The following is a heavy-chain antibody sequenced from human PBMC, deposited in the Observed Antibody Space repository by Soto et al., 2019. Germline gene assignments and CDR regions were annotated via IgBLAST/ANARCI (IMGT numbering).Heavy chain of an antibody. Sequence: ASVKVSCKASGYTFTSYAMHWVRQAPGQRLEWMGWINAGNGNTKYSQKFQGRVTITRDTSASTAYMELSSLRSEDTAVYYCARDLLQXVALADQAYYYYYGMDVWGQGTTVTVSS. D-gene: IGHD2-15*01. CDR2: INAGNGNT. CDR3: ARDLLQXVALADQAYYYYYGMDV. V-gene: IGHV1-3*01. CDR1: GYTFTSYA. J-gene: IGHJ6*02.